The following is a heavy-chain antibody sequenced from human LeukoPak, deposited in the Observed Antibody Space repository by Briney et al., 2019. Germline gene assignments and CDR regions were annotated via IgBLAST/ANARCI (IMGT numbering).Heavy chain of an antibody. J-gene: IGHJ6*04. CDR2: ISGSGGST. CDR3: AKDPGGAAAGAYGMDV. CDR1: GFTFSSYA. D-gene: IGHD6-13*01. V-gene: IGHV3-23*01. Sequence: GGSLRLSCAASGFTFSSYAMSWVRQAPGKGLEWVSAISGSGGSTYYADSVKGRFTISRDNSKNTLYLQMNSLRAEDTAVYYCAKDPGGAAAGAYGMDVWGEGTTVTVSS.